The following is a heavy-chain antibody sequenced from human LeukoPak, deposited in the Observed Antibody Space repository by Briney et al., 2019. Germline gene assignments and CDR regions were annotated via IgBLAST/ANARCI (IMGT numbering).Heavy chain of an antibody. D-gene: IGHD1-26*01. CDR1: GFTFSDYA. V-gene: IGHV3-23*01. J-gene: IGHJ4*02. CDR3: TKAGAYSGSYLPDY. CDR2: ISGSGSGT. Sequence: PGGSLRLSCAASGFTFSDYAMSCFRPAPGKGGECGSGISGSGSGTYYAGSVKGRFTISRDNSKSTVFLQMNSLRGEDTARYYCTKAGAYSGSYLPDYWGQGSLVSVFS.